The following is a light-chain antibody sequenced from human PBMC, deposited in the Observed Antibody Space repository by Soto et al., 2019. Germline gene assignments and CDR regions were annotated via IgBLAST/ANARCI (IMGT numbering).Light chain of an antibody. CDR1: QTVSGSY. V-gene: IGKV3-20*01. CDR3: QHYGHAPWT. CDR2: AAS. Sequence: EIVLTQSAGTLSLSPGERATLSCRASQTVSGSYLAWVQQKPGQAPRLLIYAASTRAAGVPDRFSGSGSGTAFSHTISRLEAEDFALDYCQHYGHAPWTFGQWTKVEIK. J-gene: IGKJ1*01.